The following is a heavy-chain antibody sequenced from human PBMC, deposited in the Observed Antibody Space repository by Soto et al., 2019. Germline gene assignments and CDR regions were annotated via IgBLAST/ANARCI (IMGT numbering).Heavy chain of an antibody. CDR2: ISSCRDYI. Sequence: GGSLRLSCAASGFTFTSYTMNLVRQATGKGLERVSSISSCRDYIYYADSMQSRVTISRDNAKNSLFLEMNSLTGEDTALHYGASARVYATGPLDFWGQGSLVTVSS. CDR1: GFTFTSYT. CDR3: ASARVYATGPLDF. V-gene: IGHV3-21*06. D-gene: IGHD6-13*01. J-gene: IGHJ4*02.